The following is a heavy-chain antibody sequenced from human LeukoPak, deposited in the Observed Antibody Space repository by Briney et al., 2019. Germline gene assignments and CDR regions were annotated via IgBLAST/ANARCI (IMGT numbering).Heavy chain of an antibody. Sequence: ASVKVSCKASGYTLTDYYVHWVRLAPGQGLEWMGWFNPNSGGTNYARKFQGRVTMTRDTSINTAYMELSRLTSDDTAVYYCARSAYYDYVWGSYRYTFDYWGQGTLVTVSS. V-gene: IGHV1-2*02. J-gene: IGHJ4*02. CDR2: FNPNSGGT. CDR1: GYTLTDYY. CDR3: ARSAYYDYVWGSYRYTFDY. D-gene: IGHD3-16*02.